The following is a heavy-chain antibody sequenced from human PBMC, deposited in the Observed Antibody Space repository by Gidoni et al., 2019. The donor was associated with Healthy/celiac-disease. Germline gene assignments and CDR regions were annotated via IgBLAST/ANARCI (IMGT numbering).Heavy chain of an antibody. CDR3: ARGTVLLWFRELLYDY. J-gene: IGHJ4*02. CDR1: GYTFTGYY. D-gene: IGHD3-10*01. CDR2: INPNSGGT. Sequence: QVQLVQSGAEVKKPGASVKVYCKASGYTFTGYYMHWVRQAPGQGLEWMGRINPNSGGTNYAQKFQGRVTMTRDTSISTAYMELSRLRSDDTAVYYCARGTVLLWFRELLYDYWGQGTLVTVSS. V-gene: IGHV1-2*06.